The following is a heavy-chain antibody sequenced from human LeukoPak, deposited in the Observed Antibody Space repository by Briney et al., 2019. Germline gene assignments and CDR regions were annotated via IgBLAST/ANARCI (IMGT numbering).Heavy chain of an antibody. CDR3: ARGPGGSGSYYGGDY. J-gene: IGHJ4*02. V-gene: IGHV1-46*01. CDR2: INPSGGST. Sequence: ASVKVSCKASGYTFTSYYMHWVRQAPGQGLEWMGIINPSGGSTSYAQKFQGRVTMTRDMSTSTVYMELSSLRSEDTAVYYCARGPGGSGSYYGGDYWGQGTLVTVSS. D-gene: IGHD3-10*01. CDR1: GYTFTSYY.